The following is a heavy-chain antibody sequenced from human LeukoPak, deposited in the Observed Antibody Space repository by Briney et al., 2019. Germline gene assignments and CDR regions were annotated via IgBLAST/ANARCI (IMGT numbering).Heavy chain of an antibody. J-gene: IGHJ4*02. CDR2: IYYSGST. D-gene: IGHD3-3*01. CDR1: GGSISSGDYY. V-gene: IGHV4-30-4*02. Sequence: SETLSLTCTVSGGSISSGDYYWSWIRQPPGKGLEWIGYIYYSGSTYYNPSLKSRVTISVDTSKNQFSLKLSSVTAADTAVYYCARVLPAYDFRYYFDYWGQGTLVTVSS. CDR3: ARVLPAYDFRYYFDY.